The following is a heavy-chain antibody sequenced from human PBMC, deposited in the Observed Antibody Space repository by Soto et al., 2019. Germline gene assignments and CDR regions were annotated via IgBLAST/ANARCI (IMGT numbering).Heavy chain of an antibody. J-gene: IGHJ4*02. Sequence: ASVKVSCKASGYTFTSYGISWVRQAPGQGLEWMGWISAYNGNTNYAQKLPGRVTMTTDTSTSTAYMELRSLRSDDTAVYYCARPSTPNPYDFWSGYYRNWGQGTLVTVSS. CDR3: ARPSTPNPYDFWSGYYRN. V-gene: IGHV1-18*01. D-gene: IGHD3-3*01. CDR2: ISAYNGNT. CDR1: GYTFTSYG.